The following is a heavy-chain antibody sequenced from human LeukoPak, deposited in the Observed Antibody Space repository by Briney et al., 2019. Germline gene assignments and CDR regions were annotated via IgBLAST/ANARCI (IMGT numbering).Heavy chain of an antibody. D-gene: IGHD5-24*01. CDR3: ARGEDGYNWGILDP. V-gene: IGHV4-30-2*01. Sequence: SETLSLTCAVSGGSISSGGYSWSWIRHPPGKGLEWIGYIYHSGSTYYNPSLKSRVTISVDRSKNQFSLKLSSVTAADTAVYYCARGEDGYNWGILDPWGQGTLVTVSS. CDR2: IYHSGST. J-gene: IGHJ5*01. CDR1: GGSISSGGYS.